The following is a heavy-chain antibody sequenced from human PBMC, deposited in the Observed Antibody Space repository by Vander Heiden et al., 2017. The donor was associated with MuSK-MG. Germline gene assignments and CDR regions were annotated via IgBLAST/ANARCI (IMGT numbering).Heavy chain of an antibody. V-gene: IGHV4-59*01. Sequence: QVQLQESGPGLVKPSETLSLTCTVPGGSTSSYSWSWIRQPPGKGLEWIGYIYYSGSTNYNPSLKRRVTISVDTSKNQFSLKLSSVTAADTAVYYCARVSWDYYYYYGMDVWGQGTTVTVSS. J-gene: IGHJ6*02. CDR3: ARVSWDYYYYYGMDV. D-gene: IGHD1-26*01. CDR1: GGSTSSYS. CDR2: IYYSGST.